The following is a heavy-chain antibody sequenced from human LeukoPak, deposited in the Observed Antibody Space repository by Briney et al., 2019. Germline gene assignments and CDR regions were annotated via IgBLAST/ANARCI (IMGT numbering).Heavy chain of an antibody. CDR1: GGSISSYY. J-gene: IGHJ4*02. CDR2: IYYSGST. CDR3: ARLNSGYYSQFDY. Sequence: SETLSLTCTVSGGSISSYYWSWIRQPPGKGLEWIGYIYYSGSTNFNPSLKSRVTISVDTSKNQFSLKLSSVTAADTAVYYCARLNSGYYSQFDYWGQGTLVTVSS. V-gene: IGHV4-59*08. D-gene: IGHD3-22*01.